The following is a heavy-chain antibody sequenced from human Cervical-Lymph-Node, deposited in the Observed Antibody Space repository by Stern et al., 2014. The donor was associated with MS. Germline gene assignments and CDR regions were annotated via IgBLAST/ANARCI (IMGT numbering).Heavy chain of an antibody. CDR3: ATPSTVTVGGMDV. CDR1: GGSFSTQA. CDR2: IIPIFGTP. D-gene: IGHD4-17*01. Sequence: QMQLVQSGAEVTKPGSSVKVSCKASGGSFSTQAINWVRQGPGQGLEWVGGIIPIFGTPNYAQKVQDRVTITADDATRTAFMDLSSLRSEDTAVYYCATPSTVTVGGMDVWGQGTTVTVSS. V-gene: IGHV1-69*01. J-gene: IGHJ6*02.